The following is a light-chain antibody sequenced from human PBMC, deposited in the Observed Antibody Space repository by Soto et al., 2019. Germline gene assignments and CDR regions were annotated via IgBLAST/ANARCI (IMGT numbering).Light chain of an antibody. CDR2: DVS. J-gene: IGLJ2*01. V-gene: IGLV2-14*03. CDR1: SSDVGGYNY. CDR3: SSYTSSGSLVL. Sequence: QSALTQPASVSGSPGQSITISCTGTSSDVGGYNYVSWYQHHPGKAPKLMICDVSDRPSGVSNRFSGSKSGNTASLTISGLQAEDEADYYCSSYTSSGSLVLFGGGTKVTVL.